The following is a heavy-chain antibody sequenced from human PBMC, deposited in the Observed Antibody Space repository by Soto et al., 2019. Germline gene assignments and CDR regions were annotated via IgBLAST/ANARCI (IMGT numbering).Heavy chain of an antibody. Sequence: SETLSLTCAVYGGSFSGYYWSWIRQPPGKGLEWIGEINHSGSTNYNPSLKSRVTISVDTSKNQFSLKLSSVTAADTAVYYCARAIVVVPAAELPNYYYYMDVWGKGTTVTVSS. J-gene: IGHJ6*03. V-gene: IGHV4-34*01. CDR3: ARAIVVVPAAELPNYYYYMDV. CDR2: INHSGST. CDR1: GGSFSGYY. D-gene: IGHD2-2*01.